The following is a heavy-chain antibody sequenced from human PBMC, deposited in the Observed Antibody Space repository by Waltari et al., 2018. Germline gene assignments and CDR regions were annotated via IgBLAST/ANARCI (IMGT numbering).Heavy chain of an antibody. V-gene: IGHV3-48*01. CDR2: ISRSSSTI. CDR3: ARDPYYSYYFDY. J-gene: IGHJ4*02. D-gene: IGHD3-10*01. Sequence: EVQLVESGGGLVQPGGSLRLSCAASGFTFSSYSMNWVRQAPGKGLEWVSYISRSSSTIYNADSVKGRFTISRDNAKNSLYLQMNSLRAEDTAVYYCARDPYYSYYFDYWGQGTLVTVSS. CDR1: GFTFSSYS.